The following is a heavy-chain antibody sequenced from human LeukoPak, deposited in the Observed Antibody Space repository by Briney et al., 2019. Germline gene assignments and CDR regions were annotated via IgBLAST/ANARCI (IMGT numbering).Heavy chain of an antibody. V-gene: IGHV4-31*03. CDR2: IYYSGST. D-gene: IGHD6-13*01. CDR1: GGSISSGGYY. CDR3: AREGPDIAAAATRYFDY. J-gene: IGHJ4*02. Sequence: SETLSLTCTVSGGSISSGGYYWSWIRQHPGKGLEWIGYIYYSGSTYYNPSLKSRVTISVDTSKNQFSLKLSSVTAADTAVYYCAREGPDIAAAATRYFDYWGQGTLVTVSS.